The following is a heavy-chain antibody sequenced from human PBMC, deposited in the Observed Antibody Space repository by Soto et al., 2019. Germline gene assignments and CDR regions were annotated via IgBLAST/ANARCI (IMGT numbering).Heavy chain of an antibody. J-gene: IGHJ6*02. CDR3: ARDTSYYGMDV. CDR1: GYTFTSYA. Sequence: QVQLVQSGAEEKKPGSSVKVSCKASGYTFTSYAMHWVRQAPGQRLEWMGWINAGNGNTKYAQKFQGRVTITRDTSASTAYMELSSLRSEDTAVYYCARDTSYYGMDVWGHGTTVTVSS. V-gene: IGHV1-3*05. CDR2: INAGNGNT. D-gene: IGHD3-3*01.